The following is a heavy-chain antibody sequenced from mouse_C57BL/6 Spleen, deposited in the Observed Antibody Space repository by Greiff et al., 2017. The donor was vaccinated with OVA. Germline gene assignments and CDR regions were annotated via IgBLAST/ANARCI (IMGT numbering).Heavy chain of an antibody. V-gene: IGHV2-2*01. Sequence: QVQLQQSGPGLVQPSQSLSITCTVSGFSLTSYGVHWVRQSPGKGLEWLGVIWSGGSTDYNEDFISRLSISKDKSKSQVFFKMNSLQADDTAIDYCARGSLYAMDYWGQGTSVTVSS. D-gene: IGHD1-1*02. CDR1: GFSLTSYG. CDR2: IWSGGST. CDR3: ARGSLYAMDY. J-gene: IGHJ4*01.